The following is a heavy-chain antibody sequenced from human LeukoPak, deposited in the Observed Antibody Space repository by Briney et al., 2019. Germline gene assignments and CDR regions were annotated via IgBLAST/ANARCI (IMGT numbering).Heavy chain of an antibody. CDR3: ARENVYYDILTGLWSRGKRFDNDY. CDR1: GFTFSSYA. V-gene: IGHV3-30-3*01. D-gene: IGHD3-9*01. J-gene: IGHJ4*02. Sequence: PGGSLRLSCAASGFTFSSYAMHWVRQAPGKGLEWVAVISYDGSNKYYADSVKGRFTISRDNSKNTLYLQMNSLRAEDTAVYYCARENVYYDILTGLWSRGKRFDNDYWGQGTLVTVSS. CDR2: ISYDGSNK.